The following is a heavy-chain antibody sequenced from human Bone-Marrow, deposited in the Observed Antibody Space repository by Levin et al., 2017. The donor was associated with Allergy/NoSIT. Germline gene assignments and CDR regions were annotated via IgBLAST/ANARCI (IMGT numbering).Heavy chain of an antibody. Sequence: KPGGSLRLSCAVYGGSFSGYYCSWIRQSLGKGLEWIGEINHIGSTKYNPSLKSRVTMSVDTSKNQFSLKLSSVTAADTAIYYCARAPMDSWRPQYYFDYWGQGTQVTVSS. CDR2: INHIGST. V-gene: IGHV4-34*01. CDR3: ARAPMDSWRPQYYFDY. CDR1: GGSFSGYY. D-gene: IGHD6-13*01. J-gene: IGHJ4*02.